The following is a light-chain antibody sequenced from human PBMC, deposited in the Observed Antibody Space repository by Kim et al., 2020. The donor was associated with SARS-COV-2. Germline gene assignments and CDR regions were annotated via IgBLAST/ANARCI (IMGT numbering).Light chain of an antibody. CDR2: DTS. Sequence: PGGNAHTPSDSTTAIVTSDHYPHLFQQKPGQAPRTLIYDTSDKHSWTPARFSGSLLGGKAALTLSGAQPEDEADYYCLLSYTDARVFGGGTKLTVL. J-gene: IGLJ3*02. V-gene: IGLV7-46*01. CDR3: LLSYTDARV. CDR1: TAIVTSDHY.